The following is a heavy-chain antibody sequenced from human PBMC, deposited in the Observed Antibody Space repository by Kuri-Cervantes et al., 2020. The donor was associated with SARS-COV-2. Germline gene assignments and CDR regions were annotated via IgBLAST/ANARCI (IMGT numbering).Heavy chain of an antibody. J-gene: IGHJ4*02. Sequence: LSLTCAASGFTFDNYAMHWVRQAPGKGLEWVSSISSSSSYIYYADSVKGRFTISRDNSKNTLYLQMNSLRAEDTAVYYCARDQDDFWSGYRLTLDYWGQGTLVTVSS. CDR2: ISSSSSYI. V-gene: IGHV3-21*01. CDR3: ARDQDDFWSGYRLTLDY. D-gene: IGHD3-3*01. CDR1: GFTFDNYA.